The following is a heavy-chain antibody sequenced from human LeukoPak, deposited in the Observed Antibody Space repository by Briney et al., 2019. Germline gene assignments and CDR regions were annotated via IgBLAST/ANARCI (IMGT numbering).Heavy chain of an antibody. V-gene: IGHV3-20*01. J-gene: IGHJ4*02. Sequence: PGGSLRLSCAASGFTFSSYAMSWVRQAPGKGLEWVSGINWNGGSTGYADSVKGRFTISRDNAKNSLYLQMNSLRAEDTALYHCAREKYSGSSTIFDYWGQGTLVTVSS. D-gene: IGHD1-26*01. CDR2: INWNGGST. CDR1: GFTFSSYA. CDR3: AREKYSGSSTIFDY.